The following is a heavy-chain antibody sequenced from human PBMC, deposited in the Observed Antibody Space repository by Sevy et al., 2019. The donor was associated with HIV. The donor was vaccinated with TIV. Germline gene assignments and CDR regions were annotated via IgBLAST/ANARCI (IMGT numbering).Heavy chain of an antibody. Sequence: GGSLRLSCAASEFTFSSYWMTWVRQAPGKGLEWVANINQDGSEENYADSVKGRFTIFRDNAKKSLFLQMNSLRAEDTAVYHCARTGSYADTYFYYYAMDVWGQGTMVTVSS. V-gene: IGHV3-7*01. CDR3: ARTGSYADTYFYYYAMDV. J-gene: IGHJ6*02. CDR2: INQDGSEE. CDR1: EFTFSSYW. D-gene: IGHD3-16*01.